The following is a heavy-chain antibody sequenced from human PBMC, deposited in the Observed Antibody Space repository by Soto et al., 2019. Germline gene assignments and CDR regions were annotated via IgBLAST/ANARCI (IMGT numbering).Heavy chain of an antibody. V-gene: IGHV1-69*13. CDR2: IIPIFGTA. Sequence: ASVKVSCKASGGTFSSYAISWVLQAPGQGLEWMGGIIPIFGTANYAQKFQGRVTITADESTSTAYMELSSLRSEDTAVYYCASEPGIAAAGRFYWFDPRGQGTLVTVSS. D-gene: IGHD6-13*01. CDR3: ASEPGIAAAGRFYWFDP. CDR1: GGTFSSYA. J-gene: IGHJ5*02.